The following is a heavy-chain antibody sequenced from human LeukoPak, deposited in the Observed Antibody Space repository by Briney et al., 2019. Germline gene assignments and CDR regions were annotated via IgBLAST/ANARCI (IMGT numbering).Heavy chain of an antibody. J-gene: IGHJ4*02. CDR1: GFTFSSCA. D-gene: IGHD3-10*01. Sequence: PGGSLRLSCAASGFTFSSCAMSWVRQAPGKGLEWVSTIIDSGNSLYYADSVEGRFTISRDNAKSTLYLQMSSLRAEDTAVYYCARARSYYDSGNFYFDYWGQGTLVTVSS. V-gene: IGHV3-23*05. CDR2: IIDSGNSL. CDR3: ARARSYYDSGNFYFDY.